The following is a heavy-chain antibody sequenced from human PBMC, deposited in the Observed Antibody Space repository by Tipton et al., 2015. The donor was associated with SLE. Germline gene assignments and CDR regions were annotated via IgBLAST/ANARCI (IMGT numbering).Heavy chain of an antibody. V-gene: IGHV1-18*04. CDR1: GYTFTTYG. Sequence: QVQLVQSGPEVKKPGASVKVSCKASGYTFTTYGISWVRQAPGQGLEWMGWISTYTGNTNYAQKLQGRVTMTTDTSTSTVYMELRSLRSDDTALYYCVRINDFWSAYHDYWGQGTLVTVSS. D-gene: IGHD3-3*01. CDR3: VRINDFWSAYHDY. CDR2: ISTYTGNT. J-gene: IGHJ4*02.